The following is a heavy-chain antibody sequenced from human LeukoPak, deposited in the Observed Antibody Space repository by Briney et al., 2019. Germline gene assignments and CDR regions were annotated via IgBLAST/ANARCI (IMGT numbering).Heavy chain of an antibody. V-gene: IGHV1-8*01. J-gene: IGHJ4*02. Sequence: ASVKVSRKASRDTFTIYDVNWVRQATGQGLEWMGWLNPNSGNTGYVQKFQGRVTMTMNTSISTAYMELTSLTSEDTAVYYCARSTMGARRKYDYWGQGTLVTVSS. CDR3: ARSTMGARRKYDY. CDR2: LNPNSGNT. D-gene: IGHD1-26*01. CDR1: RDTFTIYD.